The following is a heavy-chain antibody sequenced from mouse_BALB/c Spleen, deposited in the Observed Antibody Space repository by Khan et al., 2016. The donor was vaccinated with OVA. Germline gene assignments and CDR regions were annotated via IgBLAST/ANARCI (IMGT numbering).Heavy chain of an antibody. CDR1: GYTFTNYG. CDR2: INTYTGEP. D-gene: IGHD2-2*01. V-gene: IGHV9-3-1*01. CDR3: ARGYWYFDV. J-gene: IGHJ1*01. Sequence: QIQLVQSGPELKKPGETVKISCKASGYTFTNYGMNWVKQPPGKGLKWMGWINTYTGEPTYVDDFKGRFAFSLETSASTAYLQINNLKNEDTATDFYARGYWYFDVWGAGTTVTVSS.